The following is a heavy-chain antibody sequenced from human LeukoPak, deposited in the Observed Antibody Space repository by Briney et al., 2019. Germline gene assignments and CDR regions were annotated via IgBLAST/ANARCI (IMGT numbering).Heavy chain of an antibody. Sequence: PGGPLRLSCAPSVHPSNSYAMSWVRDAPGRGRGWVSIIIGSRGSTFYADSVRRRFTLSRENSKNTLYLKKNTLRLENTAVYHCAKGDYDYSEVAYFDFWGQGTLVTVSS. D-gene: IGHD5-12*01. CDR1: VHPSNSYA. CDR2: IIGSRGST. CDR3: AKGDYDYSEVAYFDF. J-gene: IGHJ4*02. V-gene: IGHV3-23*01.